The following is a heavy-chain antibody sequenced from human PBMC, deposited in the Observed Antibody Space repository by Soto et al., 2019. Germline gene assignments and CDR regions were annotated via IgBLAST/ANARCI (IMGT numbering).Heavy chain of an antibody. J-gene: IGHJ4*02. V-gene: IGHV1-3*01. Sequence: ASVKVSCKASRYTFTTYAMHWVRQAPGQRLEWMGWINAGNGNTKYSQKFQGRVSITRDTSASTAYMELSSLRSEDTAVYYCGTPGPYSSSSSFDYWGEGTLVTVSS. CDR3: GTPGPYSSSSSFDY. CDR1: RYTFTTYA. D-gene: IGHD6-6*01. CDR2: INAGNGNT.